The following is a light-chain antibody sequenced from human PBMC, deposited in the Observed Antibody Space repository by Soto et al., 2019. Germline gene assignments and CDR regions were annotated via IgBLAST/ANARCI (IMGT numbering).Light chain of an antibody. V-gene: IGKV3-15*01. Sequence: EIVMTQSPATLSVSPGERATVSCRASQSVSSNLAWYQQKPGQAPRLLIYGASTRATGIPARFSGSGSGTEFTLTIGCLQSEDFAVYCCQQYNNWPRTFGQGTKLEIK. J-gene: IGKJ2*01. CDR3: QQYNNWPRT. CDR1: QSVSSN. CDR2: GAS.